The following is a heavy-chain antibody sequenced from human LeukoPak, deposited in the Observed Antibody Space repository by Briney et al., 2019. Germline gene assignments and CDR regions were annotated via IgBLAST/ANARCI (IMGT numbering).Heavy chain of an antibody. CDR1: GDSVSSNSAA. Sequence: SQTLSLTCAISGDSVSSNSAAWNWIRQSPSRGLEWLGSTYYRSKWYNDYAVSVKSRITINPDTSKNQFSLQLNSVTPEDTAVYYCARGWSAGPRYYYYYYYMDVWGKGTTVTVSS. CDR3: ARGWSAGPRYYYYYYYMDV. D-gene: IGHD5-12*01. CDR2: TYYRSKWYN. V-gene: IGHV6-1*01. J-gene: IGHJ6*03.